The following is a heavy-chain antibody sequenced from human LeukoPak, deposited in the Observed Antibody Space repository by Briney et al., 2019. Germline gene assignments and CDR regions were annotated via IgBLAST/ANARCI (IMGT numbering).Heavy chain of an antibody. CDR1: GFTFXSYA. J-gene: IGHJ4*02. Sequence: SLRLSCAAXGFTFXSYAMSWVRQAPGKGLEWVSAISGSGGSTYYADSVKGRFTISRDNSKNTLYLQMNSLRAEDTAVYYCAKGDYYGSGSHFSYWGQGTLVTVSS. CDR3: AKGDYYGSGSHFSY. D-gene: IGHD3-10*01. V-gene: IGHV3-23*01. CDR2: ISGSGGST.